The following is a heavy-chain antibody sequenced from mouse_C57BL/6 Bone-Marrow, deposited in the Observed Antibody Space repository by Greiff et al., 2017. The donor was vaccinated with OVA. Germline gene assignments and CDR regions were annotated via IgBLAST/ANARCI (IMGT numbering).Heavy chain of an antibody. CDR2: IDPSDSYT. D-gene: IGHD2-2*01. Sequence: VKLQQPGAELVMPGASVKLSCKASGYTFTSYWMHWVKQRPGQGLEWIGEIDPSDSYTNYNQKFKGKSTLTVDKSSITAYMQLTLLSSVYSAVYSSASYGYSYAMDYWGQGTSVTVSS. V-gene: IGHV1-69*01. CDR1: GYTFTSYW. J-gene: IGHJ4*01. CDR3: ASYGYSYAMDY.